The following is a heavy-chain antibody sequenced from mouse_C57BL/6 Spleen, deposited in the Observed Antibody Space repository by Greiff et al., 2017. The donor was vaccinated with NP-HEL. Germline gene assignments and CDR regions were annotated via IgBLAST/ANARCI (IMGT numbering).Heavy chain of an antibody. J-gene: IGHJ4*01. CDR1: GFSLTSYG. CDR3: AKNTNYGGYYAMDY. V-gene: IGHV2-5*01. D-gene: IGHD1-1*01. CDR2: IWRGGST. Sequence: VKLMESGPGLVQPSQSLSITCTVSGFSLTSYGVHWVRQSPGKGLEWLGVIWRGGSTDYNAAFMSRLSITKDNSKSQVFFKMNSLQADDTAIYYCAKNTNYGGYYAMDYWGQGTSVTVSS.